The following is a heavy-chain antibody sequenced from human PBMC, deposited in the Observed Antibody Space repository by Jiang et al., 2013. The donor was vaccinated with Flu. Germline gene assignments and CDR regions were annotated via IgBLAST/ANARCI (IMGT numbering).Heavy chain of an antibody. J-gene: IGHJ6*02. CDR3: ARGQLAKRLYYYGMDV. V-gene: IGHV3-11*03. D-gene: IGHD6-13*01. CDR2: ISSSSSYT. CDR1: GFTFSDYY. Sequence: QLLESGGGLVKPGGSLRLSCAASGFTFSDYYMSWIRQAPGKGLEWVSYISSSSSYTNYADSVKGRFTISRDNAKNSLYLQMNSLRAEDTAVYYCARGQLAKRLYYYGMDVWGQGTTVTVSS.